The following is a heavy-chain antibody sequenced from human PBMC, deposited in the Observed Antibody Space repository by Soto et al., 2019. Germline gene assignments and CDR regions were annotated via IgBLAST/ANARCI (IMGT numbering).Heavy chain of an antibody. CDR1: GFTFGSYS. J-gene: IGHJ4*02. CDR3: ARPYSSGWYGDLDY. CDR2: ISTRSNSI. D-gene: IGHD6-19*01. V-gene: IGHV3-48*01. Sequence: EVQLVESGGGLVQPGGSLRLSCAASGFTFGSYSLNWVRQAPGKGLEWVSYISTRSNSIYYADSVKGRFTISRDNSKNTMYLQMNSLRVEDTAVYYCARPYSSGWYGDLDYWGQGTLVTVSS.